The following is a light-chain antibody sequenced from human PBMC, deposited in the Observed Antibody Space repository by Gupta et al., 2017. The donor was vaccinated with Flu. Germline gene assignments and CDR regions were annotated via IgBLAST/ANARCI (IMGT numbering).Light chain of an antibody. Sequence: PATLAPSVGDRGTITCRARQSISNCLAWYQQKTGKAPKFLIYKASSLESGVPSRFSGSGSGTEVTLTISSLQPDDFATYYCLQYSSDPCTFGQGTKLEIK. CDR1: QSISNC. J-gene: IGKJ2*02. CDR3: LQYSSDPCT. CDR2: KAS. V-gene: IGKV1-5*03.